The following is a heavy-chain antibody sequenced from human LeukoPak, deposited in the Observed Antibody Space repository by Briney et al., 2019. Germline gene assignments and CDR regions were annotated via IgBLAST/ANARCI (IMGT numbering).Heavy chain of an antibody. D-gene: IGHD3-22*01. V-gene: IGHV4-4*07. CDR3: ARDQYYYDSSGYGGLYYFDY. CDR2: IYTSGST. J-gene: IGHJ4*02. CDR1: GGSISRFY. Sequence: PSETLSLTCTVSGGSISRFYWSWIRPPAGKGLEWIGRIYTSGSTNYNPSLKSRVTMSVDTSKNQFSLKLSSLTAADTAVYYCARDQYYYDSSGYGGLYYFDYWGQGTLVTVSS.